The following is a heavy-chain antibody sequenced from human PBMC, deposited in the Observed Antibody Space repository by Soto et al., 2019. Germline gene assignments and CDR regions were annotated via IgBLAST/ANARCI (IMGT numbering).Heavy chain of an antibody. D-gene: IGHD2-2*01. V-gene: IGHV2-5*01. J-gene: IGHJ3*01. CDR1: GFSLTASGVA. Sequence: QITLKESGPTLVKPTQTLTLTCAVSGFSLTASGVAVGWIRQPPGKALEWLAFIYWNDEKRYNASMKTRITVNRDTSTSQVVLTMTNIDPDDTATYYGSHKGSVTTSHAFDLWGRGTMVIVST. CDR3: SHKGSVTTSHAFDL. CDR2: IYWNDEK.